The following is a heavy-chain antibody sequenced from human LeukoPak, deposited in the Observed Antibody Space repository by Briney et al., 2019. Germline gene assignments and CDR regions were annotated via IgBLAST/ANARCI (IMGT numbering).Heavy chain of an antibody. J-gene: IGHJ6*02. CDR3: ARDYRGQDYYYGMNV. V-gene: IGHV1-18*01. CDR1: GYTFTSYG. D-gene: IGHD5-12*01. CDR2: ISAYNGNT. Sequence: ASVKVSCKASGYTFTSYGISWVRQAPGQGLEWMGWISAYNGNTNYAQKLQGRVTMTTDTSTSTAYMELRSLRSDDTAVYYCARDYRGQDYYYGMNVWGQGTTVTASS.